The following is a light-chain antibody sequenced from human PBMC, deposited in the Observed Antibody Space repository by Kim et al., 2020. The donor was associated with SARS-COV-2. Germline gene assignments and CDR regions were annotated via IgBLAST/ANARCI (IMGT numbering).Light chain of an antibody. J-gene: IGKJ1*01. V-gene: IGKV3-20*01. CDR3: QQYGSSPRT. CDR2: AAS. Sequence: SPGERATLSCRASQSVSSSYLAWYQQRPGQAPRLLIYAASSRDTGIPDRFSGSGSGTDFTLTISRLEPEDFAVYYCQQYGSSPRTFGQGTKVDIK. CDR1: QSVSSSY.